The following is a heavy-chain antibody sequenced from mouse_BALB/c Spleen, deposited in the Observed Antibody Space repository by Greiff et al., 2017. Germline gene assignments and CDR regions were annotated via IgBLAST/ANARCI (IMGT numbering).Heavy chain of an antibody. V-gene: IGHV5-17*02. CDR1: GFTFSSFG. J-gene: IGHJ4*01. Sequence: DVKLVESGGGLVQPGGSRKLSCAASGFTFSSFGMHWVRQAPEKGLEWVAYISSGSSTIYYADTVKGRFTISRDNPKNTLFLQMTSLRSEDTAMYYCARWDGYPPYAMDYWGQGTSVTVAS. CDR2: ISSGSSTI. D-gene: IGHD2-3*01. CDR3: ARWDGYPPYAMDY.